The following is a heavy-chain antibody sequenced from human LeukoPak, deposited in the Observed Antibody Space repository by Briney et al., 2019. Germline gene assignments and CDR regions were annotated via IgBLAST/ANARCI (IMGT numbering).Heavy chain of an antibody. J-gene: IGHJ6*02. D-gene: IGHD4-17*01. CDR3: ARGYGDYLYYYYYGMDV. CDR1: GFTFSSYD. CDR2: IGTAGDT. Sequence: QTGGSLRLSCAASGFTFSSYDMPWVRQATGKGLEWVSAIGTAGDTYYPGSVKGRFTISRENAKNSLYLQMNSLRAGDTAVYYCARGYGDYLYYYYYGMDVWGQGTTVTVSS. V-gene: IGHV3-13*01.